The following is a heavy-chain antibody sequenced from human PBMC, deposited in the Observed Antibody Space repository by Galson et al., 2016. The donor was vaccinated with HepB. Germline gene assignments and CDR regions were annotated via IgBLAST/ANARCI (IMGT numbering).Heavy chain of an antibody. V-gene: IGHV3-23*01. D-gene: IGHD5-18*01. J-gene: IGHJ6*02. CDR3: AKRPYSYGWHYGMDV. Sequence: SLRLSCAASGFSFSSYAMSWVRQAQGKGLEWVSGITSGGTTYYADSVKGRFTISRDNSKNILYLQMKSLRDEDTAVYYCAKRPYSYGWHYGMDVWGQGTTVTVSS. CDR2: ITSGGTT. CDR1: GFSFSSYA.